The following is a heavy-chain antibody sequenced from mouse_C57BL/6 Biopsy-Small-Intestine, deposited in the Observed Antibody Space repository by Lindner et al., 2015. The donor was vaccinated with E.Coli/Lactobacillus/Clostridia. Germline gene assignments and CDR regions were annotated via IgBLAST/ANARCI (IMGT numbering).Heavy chain of an antibody. CDR1: GFNIKDYY. CDR3: TTLLPVVDGWYFDV. J-gene: IGHJ1*03. Sequence: VQLQESGPELVKPGASVKLSCTASGFNIKDYYIHWVKQRTEQGLEWIGWIDPENGDTEYASKFQGKATITADTSSNTAYLQLSSLTSEDTAVYYCTTLLPVVDGWYFDVWGTGTTVTVSS. D-gene: IGHD1-1*01. V-gene: IGHV14-4*01. CDR2: IDPENGDT.